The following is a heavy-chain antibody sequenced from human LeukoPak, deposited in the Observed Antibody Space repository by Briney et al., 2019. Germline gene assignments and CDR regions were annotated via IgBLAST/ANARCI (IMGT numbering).Heavy chain of an antibody. CDR3: ARAPRLSIFGVVIPHRTNYFDY. CDR1: GGSISSYY. D-gene: IGHD3-3*01. CDR2: IYTSGST. V-gene: IGHV4-4*07. J-gene: IGHJ4*02. Sequence: SGTLSLTCTVSGGSISSYYWSWIRQPAGKGLEWIGRIYTSGSTNYNPSLKSRVTMSVDTSKNQFSLKLSSVTAADTAVYYCARAPRLSIFGVVIPHRTNYFDYWGQGTLVTVSS.